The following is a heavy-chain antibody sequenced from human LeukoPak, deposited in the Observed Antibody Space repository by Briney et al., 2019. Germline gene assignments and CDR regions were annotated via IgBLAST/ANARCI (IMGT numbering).Heavy chain of an antibody. J-gene: IGHJ4*02. CDR3: AKSSGINWHYFDY. CDR1: GFTFCSSA. Sequence: PGGSLRLSCAASGFTFCSSAMNWVGQAPGKGLEWVSGISGSGDNTYYADSVKGRFTISTDNSKNTPYLQMNSLRAEDTAVYYCAKSSGINWHYFDYWGQGTLVTVSS. V-gene: IGHV3-23*01. D-gene: IGHD1-1*01. CDR2: ISGSGDNT.